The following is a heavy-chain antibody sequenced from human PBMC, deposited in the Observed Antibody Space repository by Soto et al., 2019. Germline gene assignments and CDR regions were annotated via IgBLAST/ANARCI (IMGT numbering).Heavy chain of an antibody. V-gene: IGHV3-30*18. CDR3: AKDYDFWSASVKPYLDS. CDR1: GFTFAHYA. CDR2: MSHDENRK. D-gene: IGHD3-3*01. Sequence: PGGYLRLSCAASGFTFAHYAMHWVRHSPGKGLEWVAFMSHDENRKLYSDSVKGRFTISRDNSKSTLYLQMSRLRAEDTAVYYCAKDYDFWSASVKPYLDSWGLGTFDTVSS. J-gene: IGHJ4*02.